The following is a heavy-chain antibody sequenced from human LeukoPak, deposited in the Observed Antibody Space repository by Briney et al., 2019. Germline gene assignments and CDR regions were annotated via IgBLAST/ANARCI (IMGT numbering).Heavy chain of an antibody. CDR3: ARGLAAAGTNWFDP. D-gene: IGHD6-13*01. Sequence: GGSLRLSCGASGFTFSSYEMNWVRQAPGEGVEWVSYISSSGSTIYYADSVKGRFTISRDNAKNSLYLQMNSLRAEDTAVYYCARGLAAAGTNWFDPWGQGTLVTVSS. V-gene: IGHV3-48*03. CDR2: ISSSGSTI. CDR1: GFTFSSYE. J-gene: IGHJ5*02.